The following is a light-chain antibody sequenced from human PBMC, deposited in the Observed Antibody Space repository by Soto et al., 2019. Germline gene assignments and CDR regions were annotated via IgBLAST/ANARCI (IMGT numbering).Light chain of an antibody. CDR3: CSYAGRSIYV. J-gene: IGLJ1*01. Sequence: QSALTQPASGSGTPGQSITISCTGSSSDVGGYKFVSWYRQHPGKVPQLLIYEATKRPAGVSHRFSGSKSDNTASLTISGLQSEDEADYFCCSYAGRSIYVFGTGTKATVL. CDR1: SSDVGGYKF. CDR2: EAT. V-gene: IGLV2-23*01.